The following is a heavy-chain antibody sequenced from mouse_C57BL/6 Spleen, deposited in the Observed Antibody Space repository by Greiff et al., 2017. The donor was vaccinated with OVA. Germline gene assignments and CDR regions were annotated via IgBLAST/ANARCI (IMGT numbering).Heavy chain of an antibody. Sequence: ESGPGLVKPSQSLSLTCSVTGYSITSGYYWNWIRQSPGNKLEWMGYISYDGSNNYNPSLKNRISITRDTSKNQFFLKLNSVTTEDTATYYCARGSNYYGSRDWYFDVWGTGTTVTVSS. J-gene: IGHJ1*03. V-gene: IGHV3-6*01. CDR2: ISYDGSN. CDR3: ARGSNYYGSRDWYFDV. CDR1: GYSITSGYY. D-gene: IGHD1-1*01.